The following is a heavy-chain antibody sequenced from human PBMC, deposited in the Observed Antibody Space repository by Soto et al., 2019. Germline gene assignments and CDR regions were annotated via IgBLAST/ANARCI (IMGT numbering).Heavy chain of an antibody. CDR1: GGSIRSSSYY. J-gene: IGHJ3*02. V-gene: IGHV4-39*01. CDR3: ARRYGYIGQDAFEI. CDR2: IYYSGDT. D-gene: IGHD4-17*01. Sequence: SETLSLTCTVSGGSIRSSSYYWNWIRQPPGKGLEWIGSIYYSGDTYYNPSLKSRITISVDTSKNQFSLKLSSVTAADTAVYYCARRYGYIGQDAFEIWGQGTMVTVSS.